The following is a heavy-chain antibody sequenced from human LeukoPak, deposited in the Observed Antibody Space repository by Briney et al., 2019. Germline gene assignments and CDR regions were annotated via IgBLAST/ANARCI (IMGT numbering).Heavy chain of an antibody. Sequence: ASVKVSCEASGYTFTSYAMNWVRQAPGQGLEWMGWINTNTGNPTYAQGFTGRFVFSLDTSVSTAYLQISSLKAEDTAVYYCARDLLEGHYDILTGSNWFDPWGQGTLVTVSS. J-gene: IGHJ5*02. CDR2: INTNTGNP. CDR1: GYTFTSYA. D-gene: IGHD3-9*01. CDR3: ARDLLEGHYDILTGSNWFDP. V-gene: IGHV7-4-1*02.